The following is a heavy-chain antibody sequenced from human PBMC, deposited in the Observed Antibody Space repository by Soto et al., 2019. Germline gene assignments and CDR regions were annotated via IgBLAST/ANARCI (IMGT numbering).Heavy chain of an antibody. D-gene: IGHD4-17*01. CDR3: ARTNYGGNAKPEDAYGVDV. CDR2: IYYSGST. J-gene: IGHJ6*02. V-gene: IGHV4-31*03. Sequence: SETLSLTCTVSGGSISSGGYYWSWIRQHPGKGLEWIGYIYYSGSTYYNPSLKSRVTISVDTPKNQFSLKLSSVTAADTAVYYCARTNYGGNAKPEDAYGVDVWGQGTTVTVSS. CDR1: GGSISSGGYY.